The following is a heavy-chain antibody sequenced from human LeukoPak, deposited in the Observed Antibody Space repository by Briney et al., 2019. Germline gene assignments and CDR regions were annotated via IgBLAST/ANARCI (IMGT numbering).Heavy chain of an antibody. CDR3: ANLYSSGWYMFDY. J-gene: IGHJ4*02. V-gene: IGHV3-23*01. D-gene: IGHD6-19*01. Sequence: GGSLRLSCAASGFTFSSYAMSWVRQAPGKGLEWGSAISGSGGSTYYADSVKGRLTISRDNSKNTLYLQMNSLRAEDTAVYYCANLYSSGWYMFDYWGQGTLVTVSS. CDR2: ISGSGGST. CDR1: GFTFSSYA.